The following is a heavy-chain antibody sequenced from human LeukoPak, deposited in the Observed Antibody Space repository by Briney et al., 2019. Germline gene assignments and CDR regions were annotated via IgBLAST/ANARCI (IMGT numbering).Heavy chain of an antibody. CDR2: IYTSGST. CDR3: ARERAVAGKLLVIAENWFDP. V-gene: IGHV4-61*02. Sequence: SETLSLTCTVSGGSISSDSYYWSWIRQPAGKGLEWIGRIYTSGSTNYNPSLKSRVTISVDTSKNQFSLKLSSVTAADTAVYYCARERAVAGKLLVIAENWFDPWGQGTLVAVSS. J-gene: IGHJ5*02. D-gene: IGHD6-19*01. CDR1: GGSISSDSYY.